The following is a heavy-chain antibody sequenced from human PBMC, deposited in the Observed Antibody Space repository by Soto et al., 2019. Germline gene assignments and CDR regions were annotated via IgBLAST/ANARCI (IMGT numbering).Heavy chain of an antibody. CDR3: ARDRYFGSDLKAYGMDV. V-gene: IGHV3-74*01. J-gene: IGHJ6*02. CDR2: IHSGGSST. D-gene: IGHD3-10*01. CDR1: GFTFSSYW. Sequence: GGSLRLSCAASGFTFSSYWMHWVRQAPGKGLVWVSRIHSGGSSTSYADSVKGRFTISRDNAKSTLYLQMNTLRVEDTAVYYCARDRYFGSDLKAYGMDVWGQGTTVTVSS.